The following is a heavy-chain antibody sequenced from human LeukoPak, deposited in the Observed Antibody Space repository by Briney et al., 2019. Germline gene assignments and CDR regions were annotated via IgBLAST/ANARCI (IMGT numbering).Heavy chain of an antibody. CDR3: ARGTLMVGP. Sequence: SETLSLTCTVSGGSITNYYWSWIRQPPGKGLEGIGYIYYNGNTNYNASLESRVAKSVDTSKNQFSLKLRSVTAADTAVYYCARGTLMVGPWGEGTQVTVSS. D-gene: IGHD2/OR15-2a*01. V-gene: IGHV4-59*01. CDR1: GGSITNYY. CDR2: IYYNGNT. J-gene: IGHJ5*02.